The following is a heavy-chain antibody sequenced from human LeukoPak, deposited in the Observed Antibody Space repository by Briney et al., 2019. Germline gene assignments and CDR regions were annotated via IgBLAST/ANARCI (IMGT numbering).Heavy chain of an antibody. Sequence: SVKVSCKASGGTFSSYAISWVRQAPGQGLEWMGGIIPIFGTANYAQKLQGRVTITTDESTSTAYMELSSLRSEDTAVYYCARAEYYDSSGYLGYYYYYMDVWSKGTTVTVSS. CDR1: GGTFSSYA. CDR2: IIPIFGTA. CDR3: ARAEYYDSSGYLGYYYYYMDV. V-gene: IGHV1-69*05. J-gene: IGHJ6*03. D-gene: IGHD3-22*01.